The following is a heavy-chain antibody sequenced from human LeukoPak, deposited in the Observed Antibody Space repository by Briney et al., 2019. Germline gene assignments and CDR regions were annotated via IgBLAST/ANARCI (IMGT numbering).Heavy chain of an antibody. CDR3: ARSLGYCSGSSCYSGNYPGYWFDP. Sequence: SETLSLTCTVSGGSISSYYWSWIRQPPGKGLEWIGYIYYSGNTNYNPSLQSRVTISVDTSKNQFSLKLSSVTAADTAVYYCARSLGYCSGSSCYSGNYPGYWFDPWGQGTLVTVSS. J-gene: IGHJ5*02. CDR2: IYYSGNT. CDR1: GGSISSYY. V-gene: IGHV4-59*01. D-gene: IGHD2-15*01.